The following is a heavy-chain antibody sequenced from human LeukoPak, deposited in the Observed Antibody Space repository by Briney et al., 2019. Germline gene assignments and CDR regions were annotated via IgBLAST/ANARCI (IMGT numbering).Heavy chain of an antibody. CDR1: GFTFSSYA. CDR3: ANIYGSGSSDY. J-gene: IGHJ4*02. CDR2: ISGSGGST. D-gene: IGHD3-10*01. V-gene: IGHV3-23*01. Sequence: GGSLRLSCAASGFTFSSYAMSWVRQAPGKGLEWVSAISGSGGSTYYADSVKGWFTISRDNSKNTLYLQMNSLRAEDTAVYYCANIYGSGSSDYWGQGTLVTVSS.